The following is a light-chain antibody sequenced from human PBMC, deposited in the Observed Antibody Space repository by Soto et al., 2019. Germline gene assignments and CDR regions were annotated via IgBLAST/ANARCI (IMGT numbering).Light chain of an antibody. Sequence: QMTQSPSTLSASVGDRVTITCRASQSISTWVAWYQQRPGKAPKVLIYDASNLQSGVPSRFSGSGSGTEFTLTISSLQPDDFATYFCQQYNEYLYTFGQGTNLEFK. CDR1: QSISTW. J-gene: IGKJ2*01. CDR2: DAS. CDR3: QQYNEYLYT. V-gene: IGKV1-5*01.